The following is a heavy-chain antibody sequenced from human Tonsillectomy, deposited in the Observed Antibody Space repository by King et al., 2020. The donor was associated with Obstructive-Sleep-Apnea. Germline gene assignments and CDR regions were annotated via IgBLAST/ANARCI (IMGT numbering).Heavy chain of an antibody. Sequence: EVQLVESGGGLVKPGGSLRLSCAASGFTFSNAWMSWVRQAPGKGLEWVGRIKRKTDGGTPDYAVPVKGRFTISRADSKNTLYLQMNSLKTEDTAVYYCTTYGDLTGTYDMDVWGQGTTVTVSS. CDR2: IKRKTDGGTP. J-gene: IGHJ6*02. CDR3: TTYGDLTGTYDMDV. V-gene: IGHV3-15*01. D-gene: IGHD3-9*01. CDR1: GFTFSNAW.